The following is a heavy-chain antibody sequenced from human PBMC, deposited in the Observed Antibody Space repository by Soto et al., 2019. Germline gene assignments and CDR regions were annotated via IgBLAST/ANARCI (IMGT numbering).Heavy chain of an antibody. CDR1: GDSVSSNSAG. V-gene: IGHV6-1*01. J-gene: IGHJ4*01. CDR3: ARGEQYSGRIFDY. D-gene: IGHD1-26*01. Sequence: SQTLSLTCVITGDSVSSNSAGWSWVRQSPSRGLERLGRTYYRSKWYYEYAVSVRGRITINPDTSKNQYSLQLNSVTPEDTAVYLCARGEQYSGRIFDYWGQGTMVTVYS. CDR2: TYYRSKWYY.